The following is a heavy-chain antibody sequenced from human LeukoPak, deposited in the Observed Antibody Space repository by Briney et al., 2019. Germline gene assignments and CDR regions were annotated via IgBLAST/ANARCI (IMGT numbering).Heavy chain of an antibody. V-gene: IGHV3-23*01. J-gene: IGHJ4*02. Sequence: PGGSLRLSCAGSGFTFSSYAMRWVRQAPARGLEWVSVISDSGEYTSYADSVRGRFTISRDNSRNTMYLHMISLRPEDTAVYYCAKDTSIGKYCTNGVCSPFDYWGQGTLVTVSS. D-gene: IGHD2-8*01. CDR3: AKDTSIGKYCTNGVCSPFDY. CDR1: GFTFSSYA. CDR2: ISDSGEYT.